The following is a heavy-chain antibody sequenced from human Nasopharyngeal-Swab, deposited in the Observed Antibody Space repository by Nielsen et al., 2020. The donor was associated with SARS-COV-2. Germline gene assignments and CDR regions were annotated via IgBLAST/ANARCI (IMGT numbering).Heavy chain of an antibody. Sequence: GESLKISCAASGFTFSSYAMSWVRQAPGKGLEWVSAISGSGGSTYYADSVKGRFTISRDNSKNTLYLQMNSLRAEDTAMYYCARGRGYGDHDAFDIWGQGTMVTVSS. CDR1: GFTFSSYA. V-gene: IGHV3-23*01. D-gene: IGHD4-17*01. J-gene: IGHJ3*02. CDR2: ISGSGGST. CDR3: ARGRGYGDHDAFDI.